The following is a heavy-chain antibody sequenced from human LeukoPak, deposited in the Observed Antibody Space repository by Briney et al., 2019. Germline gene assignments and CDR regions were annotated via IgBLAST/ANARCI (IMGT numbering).Heavy chain of an antibody. D-gene: IGHD2-2*01. J-gene: IGHJ4*02. CDR3: ARLLDCSSTSRYAFFDY. CDR2: IYYSGST. CDR1: GGSISSSIYY. Sequence: SETLSLTCTVSGGSISSSIYYWGWIRQPPGKGLEWIGSIYYSGSTYYNPSLKSRVTISVDTSKKQFSLKLSSVTAADTAVYYCARLLDCSSTSRYAFFDYWGQGTLVTVSS. V-gene: IGHV4-39*01.